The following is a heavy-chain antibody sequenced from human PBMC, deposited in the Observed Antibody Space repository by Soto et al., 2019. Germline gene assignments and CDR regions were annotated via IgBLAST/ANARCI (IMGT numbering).Heavy chain of an antibody. CDR1: GYIFTSYC. D-gene: IGHD3-22*01. Sequence: QVQLVQSGAEVKKPGASVKVFCKASGYIFTSYCIHWVRQAPGQGLEWMGISNPSGGSTTYAQKFQGRVTMTRDTSTSTVYMGLSSLRSEDTAVYYCARELTPEYYCASSGYPGGDMDVWGQGTTVTVSS. V-gene: IGHV1-46*01. J-gene: IGHJ6*02. CDR3: ARELTPEYYCASSGYPGGDMDV. CDR2: SNPSGGST.